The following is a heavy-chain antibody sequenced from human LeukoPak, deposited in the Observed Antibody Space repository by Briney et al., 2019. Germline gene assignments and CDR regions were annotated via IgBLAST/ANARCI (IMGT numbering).Heavy chain of an antibody. CDR1: GYTFTSYG. CDR3: ARKASGSYTPFDP. D-gene: IGHD3-10*01. CDR2: ISPYNGNT. Sequence: ASVKVSCKASGYTFTSYGTSWVRQAPGQGLEWMGWISPYNGNTNYAQKFQGRVTMTRDTSISTAYMELSRLRSDDTAVYYCARKASGSYTPFDPWGQGTLVTVSS. V-gene: IGHV1-18*01. J-gene: IGHJ5*02.